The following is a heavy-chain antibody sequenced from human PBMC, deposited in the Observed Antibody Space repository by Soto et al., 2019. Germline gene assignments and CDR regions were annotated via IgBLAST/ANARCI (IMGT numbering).Heavy chain of an antibody. V-gene: IGHV3-74*01. CDR1: GFTFSSYW. CDR2: IKSDGIYT. J-gene: IGHJ4*02. CDR3: AGGGSGYPNS. Sequence: GGSLRLSCAASGFTFSSYWMHWVRQAPGKGLVWVSRIKSDGIYTNYADSVKGRFTISRDNAKNTLYLQMNTLRAEDTAVYYCAGGGSGYPNSWGQGTLVTVSS. D-gene: IGHD5-18*01.